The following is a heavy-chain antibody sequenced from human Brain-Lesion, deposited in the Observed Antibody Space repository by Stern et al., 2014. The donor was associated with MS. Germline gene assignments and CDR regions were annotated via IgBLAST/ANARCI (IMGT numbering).Heavy chain of an antibody. CDR1: GFTFGNYW. V-gene: IGHV3-7*01. J-gene: IGHJ6*02. CDR2: IKADGTEK. D-gene: IGHD3-3*01. CDR3: ARVYNTIYGIVTQRGSGMDV. Sequence: VQLVESGGGLVQPGGSLKISCTAAGFTFGNYWMTWVRQAPGKGLEWVANIKADGTEKNYGDSVKGRFPISRDNARNSLYLQMNSLRVEDTALYYCARVYNTIYGIVTQRGSGMDVWGQGTTVIVSS.